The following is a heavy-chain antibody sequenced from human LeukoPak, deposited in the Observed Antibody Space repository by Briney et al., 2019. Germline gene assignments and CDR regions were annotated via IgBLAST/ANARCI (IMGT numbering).Heavy chain of an antibody. CDR3: ARDYPHTPDIVVVPAVTRSAFDI. D-gene: IGHD2-2*01. J-gene: IGHJ3*02. V-gene: IGHV4-38-2*02. CDR1: GYSISSGYY. CDR2: IYHSGST. Sequence: SETLSLTCTVSGYSISSGYYWGWIRQPPGKGLEWIGSIYHSGSTYYNPSLKSRVTISVDTSKNQFSLKLSSVTAADTAVYYCARDYPHTPDIVVVPAVTRSAFDIWGQGTMVTVSS.